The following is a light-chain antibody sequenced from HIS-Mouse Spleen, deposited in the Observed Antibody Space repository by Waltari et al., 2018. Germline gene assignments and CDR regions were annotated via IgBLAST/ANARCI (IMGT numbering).Light chain of an antibody. J-gene: IGLJ1*01. V-gene: IGLV2-14*03. CDR2: DVS. CDR1: SSDVGGYNY. CDR3: SSYTSSSTYV. Sequence: QSALTQPASVSGSPGQSITIPCTGTSSDVGGYNYVSWYPPHPGTDPNLMIYDVSNRPSGVSNRFSGSKSGNTASLTISGLQAEDEADYYCSSYTSSSTYVFGTGTKVTVL.